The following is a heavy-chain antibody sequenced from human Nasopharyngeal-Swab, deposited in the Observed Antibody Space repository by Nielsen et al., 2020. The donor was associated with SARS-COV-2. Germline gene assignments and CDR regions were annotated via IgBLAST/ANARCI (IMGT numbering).Heavy chain of an antibody. CDR3: ARVGWWFHYYFDY. J-gene: IGHJ4*02. CDR1: GFSFSIYW. V-gene: IGHV3-74*01. CDR2: ISSDESTT. Sequence: GESLKISCAASGFSFSIYWMHWVRQPPGKGLVWASGISSDESTTTYADSVKGRFTISRDNTKNTLYLQMNSLRAEDTAVYYCARVGWWFHYYFDYWGQGTLATVSS. D-gene: IGHD2-15*01.